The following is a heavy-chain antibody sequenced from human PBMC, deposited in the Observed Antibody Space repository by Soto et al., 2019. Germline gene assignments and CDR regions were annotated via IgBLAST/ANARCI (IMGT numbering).Heavy chain of an antibody. J-gene: IGHJ4*02. CDR3: ASQLYNGHWQEVDL. D-gene: IGHD3-10*01. Sequence: QVQLVESGGGVVQPGRSLTLSCAASGFTFSSYGMHWVRQAPGKGLEWVAVIWHDGSVKYYADSVRGRFTISRDNSKNTVLLQMNSLRAEDTAVYYCASQLYNGHWQEVDLWGQGTLVTVSP. V-gene: IGHV3-33*01. CDR2: IWHDGSVK. CDR1: GFTFSSYG.